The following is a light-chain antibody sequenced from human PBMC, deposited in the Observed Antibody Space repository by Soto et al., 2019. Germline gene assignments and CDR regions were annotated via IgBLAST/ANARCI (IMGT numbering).Light chain of an antibody. CDR1: QSITMY. Sequence: DSQMIQAPSSLSAYVAGRVTITCRARQSITMYLNWYRQKSGKAPELLIYDTSTLVSGVPPRFTGSGSGTDFTLTIPSLQPEDSATYYCQQSYNTPQPFGQGTKVDIK. CDR3: QQSYNTPQP. J-gene: IGKJ1*01. V-gene: IGKV1-39*01. CDR2: DTS.